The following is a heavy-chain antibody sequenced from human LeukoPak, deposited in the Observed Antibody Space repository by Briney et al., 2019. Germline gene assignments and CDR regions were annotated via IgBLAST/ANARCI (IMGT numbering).Heavy chain of an antibody. J-gene: IGHJ5*02. Sequence: SETLSLTCTVSGGSISSYYWSWIRQPPGKGLEWIGYIYYSGSTNYNPSLKSRVTISVDTSKNQFSLKLSSVTAADTAVYYCARALLRFDNWFDPWGQGTLVTDSS. D-gene: IGHD3-3*01. CDR1: GGSISSYY. CDR2: IYYSGST. CDR3: ARALLRFDNWFDP. V-gene: IGHV4-59*01.